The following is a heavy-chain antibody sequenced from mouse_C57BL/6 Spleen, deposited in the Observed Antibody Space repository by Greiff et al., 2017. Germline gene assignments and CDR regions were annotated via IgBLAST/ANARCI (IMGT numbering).Heavy chain of an antibody. Sequence: DVQLQESGPGLVKPSPSLSLTCSVTGYSITSGYYWNWIRQFPGNKLEWMGYISYDGSNNYNPSLKNRISITRDTSKNQFCLKLKSVTTENTATYYCARDGYYAYYFDYWGQGTTLTVSS. CDR2: ISYDGSN. V-gene: IGHV3-6*01. CDR1: GYSITSGYY. D-gene: IGHD2-3*01. CDR3: ARDGYYAYYFDY. J-gene: IGHJ2*01.